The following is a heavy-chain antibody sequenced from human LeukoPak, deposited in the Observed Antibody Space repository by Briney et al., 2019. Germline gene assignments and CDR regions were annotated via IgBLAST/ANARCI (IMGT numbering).Heavy chain of an antibody. J-gene: IGHJ4*02. CDR1: GGSISSGGYS. CDR2: IYHSGST. V-gene: IGHV4-30-2*01. Sequence: SETLSLTCAVSGGSISSGGYSWSWIREPPGKGLEWIGYIYHSGSTYYNPSLKSRVTISVDRSKNQFSLKLSSVTAADTAVYYCARVLRGYSGYDATFDYWGQGTLVTVSS. CDR3: ARVLRGYSGYDATFDY. D-gene: IGHD5-12*01.